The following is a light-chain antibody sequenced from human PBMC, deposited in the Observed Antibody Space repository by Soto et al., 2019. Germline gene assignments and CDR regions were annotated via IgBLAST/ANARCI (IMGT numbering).Light chain of an antibody. Sequence: IVMTQSPGTITASPGLRAPLSCRASQSVSSNLAWYQQKPGQAPRLLIYGASTRATGIPARFSGSGSGTEFTLTISSLQSEDFAIYYCQQYNNWLWTFGQGTKVDIK. CDR1: QSVSSN. V-gene: IGKV3-15*01. CDR2: GAS. CDR3: QQYNNWLWT. J-gene: IGKJ1*01.